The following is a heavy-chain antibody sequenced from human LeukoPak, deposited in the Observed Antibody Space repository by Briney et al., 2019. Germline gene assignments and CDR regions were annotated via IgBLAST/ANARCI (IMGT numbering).Heavy chain of an antibody. Sequence: GGSLRLSCAASRFIFSDYYMSWIRQAPEKGLECVSYISSSGTTMYYADSVKGRFTISRDNSKNTLYLQMNSLRAEETAVYYCAKPSSEVPHNGWFDPWGQGTLVTVSS. V-gene: IGHV3-11*01. CDR1: RFIFSDYY. CDR2: ISSSGTTM. D-gene: IGHD6-25*01. J-gene: IGHJ5*02. CDR3: AKPSSEVPHNGWFDP.